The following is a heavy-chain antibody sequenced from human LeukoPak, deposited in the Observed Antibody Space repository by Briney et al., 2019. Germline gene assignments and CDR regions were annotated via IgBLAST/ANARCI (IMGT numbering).Heavy chain of an antibody. CDR1: RFNFEDYA. CDR2: ITSKAYGGTT. Sequence: PGGSLRLSCATSRFNFEDYAINWVSQAPGKGLEWVGLITSKAYGGTTELAASVKGRFSISRDESKPIAYLQMNSLKIEDTGVYYCTREVERGGSYWGGDSWGQGTLVTVSS. V-gene: IGHV3-49*04. J-gene: IGHJ4*02. D-gene: IGHD1-26*01. CDR3: TREVERGGSYWGGDS.